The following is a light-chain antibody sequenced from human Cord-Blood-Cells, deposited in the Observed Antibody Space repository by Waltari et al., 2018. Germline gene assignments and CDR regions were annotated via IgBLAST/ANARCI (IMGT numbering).Light chain of an antibody. CDR2: EGS. J-gene: IGLJ3*02. CDR3: CSYAVSSTLV. V-gene: IGLV2-23*01. Sequence: QSALTQPASVSGSPGQSITISCTGTSSDVGSYNLVSWYQQHPGKAPKLMIYEGSKRPSGVSNRFSGSKSGNTASLTISGLQAEDEADYYGCSYAVSSTLVFGGGTKLTVL. CDR1: SSDVGSYNL.